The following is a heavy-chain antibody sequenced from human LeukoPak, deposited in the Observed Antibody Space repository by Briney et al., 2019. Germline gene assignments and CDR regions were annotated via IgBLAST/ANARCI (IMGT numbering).Heavy chain of an antibody. CDR1: GLTFSSYA. V-gene: IGHV3-23*01. CDR2: IDNSGFTT. Sequence: GGTLRLSCAASGLTFSSYAFNWVRQAPGKGLEWVSAIDNSGFTTYYADSVRGRFTISGDNVKNTLYLQMNSLRAEDTAVYYCAKVSTVTSNFDYWGQGTLVTVSS. J-gene: IGHJ4*02. D-gene: IGHD4-17*01. CDR3: AKVSTVTSNFDY.